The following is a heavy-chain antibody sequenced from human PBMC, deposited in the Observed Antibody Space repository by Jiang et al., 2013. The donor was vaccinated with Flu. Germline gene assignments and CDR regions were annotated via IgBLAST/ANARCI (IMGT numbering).Heavy chain of an antibody. J-gene: IGHJ5*02. CDR1: GGSINSYY. Sequence: GPGLVKPSETLSLTCTLSGGSINSYYWSWIRQSPGMGLEWIGNIYYNGSTKYNPSLKTRVTISIGTSKNHFSLKLRSVTAADAAIYYCARGEDDFWGDYCSYFDPWGQGTLVTVSS. V-gene: IGHV4-59*01. CDR3: ARGEDDFWGDYCSYFDP. CDR2: IYYNGST. D-gene: IGHD3-3*01.